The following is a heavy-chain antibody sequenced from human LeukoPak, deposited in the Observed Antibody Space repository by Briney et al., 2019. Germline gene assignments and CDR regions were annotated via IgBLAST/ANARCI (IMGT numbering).Heavy chain of an antibody. CDR1: GFTLSSYD. V-gene: IGHV3-21*01. CDR3: ARGDFDY. CDR2: FSSNSNYI. Sequence: GGSLRLSCAASGFTLSSYDMTWGRQAPGKGLEWVSSFSSNSNYIYYADSVKGRFIISRDNAKNSLYLQMNSLRAEDTAVYYCARGDFDYWGQGTLVTVSS. J-gene: IGHJ4*02.